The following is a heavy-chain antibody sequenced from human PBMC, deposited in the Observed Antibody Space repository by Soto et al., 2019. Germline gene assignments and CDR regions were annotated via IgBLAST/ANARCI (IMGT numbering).Heavy chain of an antibody. V-gene: IGHV4-59*01. J-gene: IGHJ4*02. CDR2: IYYSGST. CDR3: ARVKLDYFDY. Sequence: PSETLSLTWTVSGGSISTYFWSWIRQPPGKGLEWIGHIYYSGSTNYNPSLKSRVTISVDTSKNQFSLKLSSVTAEDTAVYYCARVKLDYFDYWGQGTLVTVSS. CDR1: GGSISTYF.